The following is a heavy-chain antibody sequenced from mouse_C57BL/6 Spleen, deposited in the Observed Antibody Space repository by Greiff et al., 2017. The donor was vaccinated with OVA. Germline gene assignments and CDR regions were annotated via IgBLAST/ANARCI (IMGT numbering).Heavy chain of an antibody. V-gene: IGHV1-50*01. CDR1: GYTFTSYW. CDR3: AAASKGGYFDV. Sequence: VQLQQPGAELVKPGASVKLSCKASGYTFTSYWMQWVKQRPGQGLEWIGEIDPSDSYTNYNQKFKGKATLTVDTSSSTAYMQLSSLTSEDSAVYYCAAASKGGYFDVWGTGTTVTVSS. D-gene: IGHD6-2*01. CDR2: IDPSDSYT. J-gene: IGHJ1*03.